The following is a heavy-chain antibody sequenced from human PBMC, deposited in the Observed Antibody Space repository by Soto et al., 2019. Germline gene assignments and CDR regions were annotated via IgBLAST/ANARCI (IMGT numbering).Heavy chain of an antibody. CDR2: MNPNSGNT. J-gene: IGHJ6*02. CDR1: GYTFTSYD. CDR3: ARARAPLWFGELSYGMDV. Sequence: ASVKVSCTASGYTFTSYDINWVRQATGQGLEWMGWMNPNSGNTGYAQKFQGRVTMTRNTSISTAYMELSSLRSEDTAVYYCARARAPLWFGELSYGMDVWGQGTTVTVSS. V-gene: IGHV1-8*01. D-gene: IGHD3-10*01.